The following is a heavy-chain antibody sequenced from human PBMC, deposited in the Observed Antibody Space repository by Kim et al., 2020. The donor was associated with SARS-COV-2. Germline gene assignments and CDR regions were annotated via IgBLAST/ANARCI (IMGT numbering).Heavy chain of an antibody. CDR3: ARPSRYGESNKYFDP. D-gene: IGHD3-10*01. Sequence: GESLKISCKGSGYIFTTYWIVWVRQMPGKGLEWVGNIYPRDSDTRVSPSFQGQVTLSADKSISTAYLQWSRLKASDTAIYYCARPSRYGESNKYFDPWGQGTLVTVSS. CDR1: GYIFTTYW. J-gene: IGHJ5*02. CDR2: IYPRDSDT. V-gene: IGHV5-51*01.